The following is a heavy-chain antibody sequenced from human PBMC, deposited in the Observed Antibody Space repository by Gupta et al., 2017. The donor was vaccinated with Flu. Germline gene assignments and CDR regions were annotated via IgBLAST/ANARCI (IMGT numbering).Heavy chain of an antibody. Sequence: QLQLQESGPGLLKPSETLSLTCFVSGGSFSSSPYYWGWVRQSPGGKLEWIGSAYYSGSTYYNPSLRSRVTISVDTSKDLFSLELTSVTAADTAVYYCARLSPDPQVDYVWGNYRPHFDKWGQGARVTVSS. CDR1: GGSFSSSPYY. CDR3: ARLSPDPQVDYVWGNYRPHFDK. D-gene: IGHD3-16*02. CDR2: AYYSGST. V-gene: IGHV4-39*01. J-gene: IGHJ4*02.